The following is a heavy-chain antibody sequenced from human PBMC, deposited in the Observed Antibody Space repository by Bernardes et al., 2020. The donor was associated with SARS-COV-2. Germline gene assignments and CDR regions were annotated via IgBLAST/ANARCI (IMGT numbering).Heavy chain of an antibody. CDR3: VKELGAAGNPYYDD. D-gene: IGHD6-19*01. V-gene: IGHV5-51*01. Sequence: GESLKISCKGSGYDFSKYWIGWLRQMPGKGPEWMGIIYPGDSDTRYNPSFQGQVTISRDNSKNMLYLQMNSLRAEDTALYFCVKELGAAGNPYYDDWTQGTPVTVSP. CDR1: GYDFSKYW. CDR2: IYPGDSDT. J-gene: IGHJ4*02.